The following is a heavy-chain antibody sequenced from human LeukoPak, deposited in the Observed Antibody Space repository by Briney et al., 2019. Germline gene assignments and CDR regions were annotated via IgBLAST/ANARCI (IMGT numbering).Heavy chain of an antibody. D-gene: IGHD5-24*01. Sequence: PGGSLRLSCAASGFMFSSYWMTWVRQAPGKGLEWVANMNQDGSENYYVDSVKGRFTISRDNAKNSLYLQMNSLRAEDTAVYYCAREYDGYNSFWLEYWGQGTLVTVSS. CDR3: AREYDGYNSFWLEY. J-gene: IGHJ4*02. CDR1: GFMFSSYW. V-gene: IGHV3-7*01. CDR2: MNQDGSEN.